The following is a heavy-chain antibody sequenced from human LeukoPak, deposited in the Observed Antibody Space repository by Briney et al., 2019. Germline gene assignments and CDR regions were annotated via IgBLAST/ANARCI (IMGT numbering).Heavy chain of an antibody. CDR3: AGGYSYAYCFDY. CDR1: GFTVSSNY. CDR2: IYSGDRT. J-gene: IGHJ4*02. V-gene: IGHV3-53*01. Sequence: GGSLRLSCAASGFTVSSNYMSWVRQAPGKGLEWVSVIYSGDRTYYADSVKGRFTISRDNSKNTLYLQMNSLRAEDTAVYYCAGGYSYAYCFDYWGQGTLVTVSS. D-gene: IGHD5-18*01.